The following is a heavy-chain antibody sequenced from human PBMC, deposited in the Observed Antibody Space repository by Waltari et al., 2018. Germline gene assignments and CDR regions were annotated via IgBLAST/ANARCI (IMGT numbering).Heavy chain of an antibody. CDR3: ARERRGQSGWYYFDF. V-gene: IGHV3-7*01. CDR2: IKQDGSEE. D-gene: IGHD6-19*01. CDR1: GISFSRFW. J-gene: IGHJ4*02. Sequence: EVQLVASGGGLVQPGGSLRLSCAASGISFSRFWMVWVCQAQGEGLEWVANIKQDGSEEYYVDSVKGRFTISKDNAKNSLYLQMNSLRAEDTAVYFCARERRGQSGWYYFDFWGQGSLVTVSS.